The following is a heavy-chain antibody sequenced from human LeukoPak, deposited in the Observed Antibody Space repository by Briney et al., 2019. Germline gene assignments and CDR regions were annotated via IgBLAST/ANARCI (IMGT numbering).Heavy chain of an antibody. CDR2: IYYSGST. D-gene: IGHD5-18*01. CDR3: ARDIGVGYSGYYYGMDV. CDR1: GGSISSYY. V-gene: IGHV4-59*12. Sequence: SATLSLTCTVSGGSISSYYWSWIRQPPGKGLEWIGYIYYSGSTNYNPSLKSRVTISVDTSKNQFSLKLSSVTAADTAVYYCARDIGVGYSGYYYGMDVWGQGTTVTVSS. J-gene: IGHJ6*02.